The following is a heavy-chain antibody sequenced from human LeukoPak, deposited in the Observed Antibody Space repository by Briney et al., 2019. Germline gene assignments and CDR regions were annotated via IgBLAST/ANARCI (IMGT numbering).Heavy chain of an antibody. V-gene: IGHV3-9*01. J-gene: IGHJ3*02. CDR3: AKDIRRSGLLGGAFDI. D-gene: IGHD3-16*01. Sequence: GRSLRLSCAASGFTFDDYAMHWVRQAPGKGLEWVSGISWNSGNIDYADSVKGRFTISRDNAKNSLYPQMNSLRAEDTALYYCAKDIRRSGLLGGAFDIWGQGTMVTVSS. CDR2: ISWNSGNI. CDR1: GFTFDDYA.